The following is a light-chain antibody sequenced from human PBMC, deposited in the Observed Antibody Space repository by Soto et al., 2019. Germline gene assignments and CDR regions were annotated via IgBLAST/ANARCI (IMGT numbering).Light chain of an antibody. V-gene: IGLV2-8*01. J-gene: IGLJ1*01. CDR3: SSYSGTNYHYV. Sequence: QSVLPRPPSAYGSFGQAVTISCTGTSSDVGGYNYVSWYQQHPGKAPKLMIYEVSERPSGVPDRFSGSKSGNTASLTVSGLQADDEADYYCSSYSGTNYHYVFGTGTKVTVL. CDR2: EVS. CDR1: SSDVGGYNY.